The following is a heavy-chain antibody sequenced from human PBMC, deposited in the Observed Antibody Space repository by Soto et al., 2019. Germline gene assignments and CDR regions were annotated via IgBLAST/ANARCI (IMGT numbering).Heavy chain of an antibody. Sequence: GGSLRLSCAVSGFTFSSYSMHWVRQDPDMGLEWVAFISFAGNNKYYADSVKGRFTISRDNSNNMLYLEMNSLRPDDTAVYYCARDRQKALVVVAATGGFDYWGQGTPVTVSS. D-gene: IGHD2-15*01. CDR2: ISFAGNNK. V-gene: IGHV3-30*04. CDR3: ARDRQKALVVVAATGGFDY. J-gene: IGHJ4*02. CDR1: GFTFSSYS.